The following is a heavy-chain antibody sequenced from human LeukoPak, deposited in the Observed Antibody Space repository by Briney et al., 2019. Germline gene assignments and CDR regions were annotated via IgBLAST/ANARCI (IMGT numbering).Heavy chain of an antibody. CDR1: GGSISSGGYY. CDR3: ARRNTLAYCGGDCYSQYAFDI. Sequence: TLSLTCTVSGGSISSGGYYWSWIRQHPGKGLEWIGYIYYSGSTNYNPSLKSRVTISVDTSKNQFSLKLSSVTAADTAVYYCARRNTLAYCGGDCYSQYAFDIWGQGTMVTVSS. CDR2: IYYSGST. V-gene: IGHV4-31*03. J-gene: IGHJ3*02. D-gene: IGHD2-21*02.